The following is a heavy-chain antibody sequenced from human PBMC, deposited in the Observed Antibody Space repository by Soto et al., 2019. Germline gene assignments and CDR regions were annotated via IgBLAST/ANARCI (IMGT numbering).Heavy chain of an antibody. V-gene: IGHV1-2*02. Sequence: ASVKVSCKESGYTLTAYHMHSFRRAPGQSLERLGTINPGEGYTTHRPKIQHRGTLTKDTSNSTLYMELSSVRPDDTAIYHCARAFVVVTSASFPIGIGSQGTTVTVSS. CDR1: GYTLTAYH. J-gene: IGHJ3*02. CDR2: INPGEGYT. D-gene: IGHD2-21*02. CDR3: ARAFVVVTSASFPIGI.